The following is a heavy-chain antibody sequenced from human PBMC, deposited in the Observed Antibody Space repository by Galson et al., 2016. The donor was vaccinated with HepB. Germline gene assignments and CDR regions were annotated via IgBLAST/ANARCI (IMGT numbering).Heavy chain of an antibody. J-gene: IGHJ4*02. V-gene: IGHV5-51*01. CDR1: GYSFTSYW. CDR3: ARLINGYYFDS. CDR2: VFPGDSST. Sequence: QSGAEVKKPGESLKISCKSSGYSFTSYWIGWVRQMPGKGLEWMGTVFPGDSSTRYSPSLQGQVTISVDRSINTAYLQWSSLKASDTAMYYCARLINGYYFDSWGQGTLVTVSS. D-gene: IGHD2-8*01.